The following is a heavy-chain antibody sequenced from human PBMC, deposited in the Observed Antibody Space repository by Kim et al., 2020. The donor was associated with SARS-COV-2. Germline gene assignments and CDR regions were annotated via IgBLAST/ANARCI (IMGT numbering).Heavy chain of an antibody. CDR1: GVNFMYYG. V-gene: IGHV3-23*01. CDR2: INGGGDNR. Sequence: GGSLRLSCAASGVNFMYYGMSWVRQAPGKGLEWVSSINGGGDNRYYADSVKGRFIISRDDSKNTLYLQMNSMRVKDTALYYCAKAGPVTGGRGWYYFDYWGRGTLVTVSS. CDR3: AKAGPVTGGRGWYYFDY. D-gene: IGHD2-15*01. J-gene: IGHJ4*02.